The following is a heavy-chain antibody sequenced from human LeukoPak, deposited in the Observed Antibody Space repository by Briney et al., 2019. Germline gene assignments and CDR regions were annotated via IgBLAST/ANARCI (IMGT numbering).Heavy chain of an antibody. CDR1: GGSISSGSYY. CDR3: VRTTVAGSDYNGMDV. CDR2: IYTSGST. Sequence: SETLSLTCTVSGGSISSGSYYWSWIRQPAGKGLEWIGRIYTSGSTNYNPSLKSRVTISVDTSKNQFSLKLSSVTAADTAVYYCVRTTVAGSDYNGMDVWGQGTTVTVSS. V-gene: IGHV4-61*02. D-gene: IGHD6-19*01. J-gene: IGHJ6*02.